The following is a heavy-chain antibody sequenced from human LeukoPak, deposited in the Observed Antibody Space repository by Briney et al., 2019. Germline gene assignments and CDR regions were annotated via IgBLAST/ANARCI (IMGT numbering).Heavy chain of an antibody. J-gene: IGHJ4*02. CDR2: ISGSGGST. Sequence: GGSLRLSCAASGFTFSSYAMSWVRQAPGKGLEWVSAISGSGGSTYYADSVKGRFTISRDNAKNTLYLQMNSLRAEDTAVYYCASSLGIAVAAPDYWGQGTLVTVSS. V-gene: IGHV3-23*01. CDR3: ASSLGIAVAAPDY. CDR1: GFTFSSYA. D-gene: IGHD6-19*01.